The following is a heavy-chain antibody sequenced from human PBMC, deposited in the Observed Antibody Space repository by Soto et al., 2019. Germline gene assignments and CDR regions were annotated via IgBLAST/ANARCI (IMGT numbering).Heavy chain of an antibody. V-gene: IGHV1-69*12. J-gene: IGHJ3*02. CDR2: IIPIFGTA. CDR3: ARDRLTAVAGTTDAFDI. Sequence: QVQLVQSGAEVKKPGSSVKVSCKASGGTFSSYAISWVRQAPGQGLEWMGGIIPIFGTAIYAQKFQGRVTITADESTSTAYMELSSLRSEDTAVYYCARDRLTAVAGTTDAFDIWGQGTMVTVSS. CDR1: GGTFSSYA. D-gene: IGHD6-19*01.